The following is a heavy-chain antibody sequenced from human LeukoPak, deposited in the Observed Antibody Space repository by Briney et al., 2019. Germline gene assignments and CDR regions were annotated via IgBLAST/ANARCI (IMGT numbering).Heavy chain of an antibody. Sequence: ASVKVSCKASGYTFTSYYMHWVRQAPGQGLEWMGIINPSGGSTSYAQKFQGRVTMTRDMSTSTVYMELSSLRSEDTAVYYCASDQGIYSGYDPWFDYWGQGTLVTVSS. CDR3: ASDQGIYSGYDPWFDY. CDR2: INPSGGST. CDR1: GYTFTSYY. V-gene: IGHV1-46*01. D-gene: IGHD5-12*01. J-gene: IGHJ4*02.